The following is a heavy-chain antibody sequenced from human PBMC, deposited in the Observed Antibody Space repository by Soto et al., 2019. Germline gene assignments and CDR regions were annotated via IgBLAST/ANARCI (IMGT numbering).Heavy chain of an antibody. Sequence: SETLSLTCAVSGGSISSGGYSWSWIRQPPGKGLEWIGYIYHSGSTYYNPSLKSRVTISVDRSKNQFSLKLSPVTAADTAVYYCARALRFLEWSPMNAFDIWGQGTMVTVSS. V-gene: IGHV4-30-2*01. D-gene: IGHD3-3*01. CDR2: IYHSGST. CDR3: ARALRFLEWSPMNAFDI. CDR1: GGSISSGGYS. J-gene: IGHJ3*02.